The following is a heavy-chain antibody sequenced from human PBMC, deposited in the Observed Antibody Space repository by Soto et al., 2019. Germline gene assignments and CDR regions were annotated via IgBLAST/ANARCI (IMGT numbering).Heavy chain of an antibody. CDR3: TASGPAAFVAY. Sequence: GGSLRLSCAASGFTFSGSAMHWVRQASGKGLEWVGRIRSKTNSYATAYAASVKGRFTISRYDSKNTAYLQMKSLKTEDTAVYYCTASGPAAFVAYWGQGTLVTVS. CDR1: GFTFSGSA. D-gene: IGHD2-15*01. CDR2: IRSKTNSYAT. V-gene: IGHV3-73*01. J-gene: IGHJ4*01.